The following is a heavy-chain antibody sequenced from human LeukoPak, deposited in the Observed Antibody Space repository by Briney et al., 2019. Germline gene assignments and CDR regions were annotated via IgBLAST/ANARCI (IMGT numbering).Heavy chain of an antibody. V-gene: IGHV4-61*02. Sequence: SETLSLTCTVSGGSITNLDYYWTWIRQPAGKRLEWIGRIYTSGGTNYNPSLKSRVTISVDTSKNQFSLKLSSVTAADTAVYYCARDTTEYSSSRVLDYWGQGTLVTVSS. CDR2: IYTSGGT. CDR3: ARDTTEYSSSRVLDY. J-gene: IGHJ4*02. D-gene: IGHD6-6*01. CDR1: GGSITNLDYY.